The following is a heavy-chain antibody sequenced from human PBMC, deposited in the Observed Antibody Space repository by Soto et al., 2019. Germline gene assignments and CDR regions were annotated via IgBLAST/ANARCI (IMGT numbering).Heavy chain of an antibody. J-gene: IGHJ4*02. Sequence: GGSLRLSCAASGFTFSSYGMHWVRQAPGKGLEWVAVIWYDGSNKYYADSVKGRFTISRDNSKNTLYLQMNSLRAEDTAVYYCARDLAGTRISNFDYWGQGTLVTVSS. CDR1: GFTFSSYG. CDR3: ARDLAGTRISNFDY. V-gene: IGHV3-33*01. D-gene: IGHD1-1*01. CDR2: IWYDGSNK.